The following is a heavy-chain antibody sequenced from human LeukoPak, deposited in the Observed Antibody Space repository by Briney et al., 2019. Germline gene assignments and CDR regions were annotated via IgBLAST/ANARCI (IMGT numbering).Heavy chain of an antibody. J-gene: IGHJ4*02. D-gene: IGHD3-9*01. CDR3: ARRNYEILTGYYMGFDY. CDR2: ISAYNGNT. V-gene: IGHV1-18*01. Sequence: ASVKVSCKASGYTFTNYAISWVRQAPGQGLEWMGWISAYNGNTKYTQKFQGRVTMTTDTSTSIAYMELRSLRSDDTAVYYCARRNYEILTGYYMGFDYWGQGTLVTVSS. CDR1: GYTFTNYA.